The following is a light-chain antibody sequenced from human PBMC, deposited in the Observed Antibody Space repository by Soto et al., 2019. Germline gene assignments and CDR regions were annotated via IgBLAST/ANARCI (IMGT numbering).Light chain of an antibody. CDR1: KLGDKY. CDR2: QDS. Sequence: SYELTQPPSASVSPGQTASITCSGDKLGDKYACWYQQKPGQSPVLVIYQDSKRPSGTPERFSGSNSGNTATLTISGPQAMDEADYYCQAWDSSTVLFGGGTKLTV. V-gene: IGLV3-1*01. J-gene: IGLJ2*01. CDR3: QAWDSSTVL.